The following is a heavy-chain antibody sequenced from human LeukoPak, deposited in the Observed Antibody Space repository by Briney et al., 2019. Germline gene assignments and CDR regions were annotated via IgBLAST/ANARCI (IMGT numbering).Heavy chain of an antibody. V-gene: IGHV3-21*01. Sequence: GGSLRLSCAASGFTFSSYSMNWVRQAPGKGLEWVSSISSSSSYICYADSVKGRFTISRDNAKNSLYLQMNSLRAEDTAVYYCASLWFGESDYWGQGTLVTVSS. CDR3: ASLWFGESDY. D-gene: IGHD3-10*01. CDR1: GFTFSSYS. J-gene: IGHJ4*02. CDR2: ISSSSSYI.